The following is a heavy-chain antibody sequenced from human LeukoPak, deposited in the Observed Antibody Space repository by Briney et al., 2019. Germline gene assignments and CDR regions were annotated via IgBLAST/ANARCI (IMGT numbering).Heavy chain of an antibody. D-gene: IGHD6-13*01. CDR3: ATRYSSSWTNDY. V-gene: IGHV1-24*01. J-gene: IGHJ4*02. CDR2: FDPEDGET. CDR1: GGTFSSYA. Sequence: ASVKVSCKASGGTFSSYAISWVRQAPGQGLEWMGGFDPEDGETIYAQKFQGRVTMTEDTSTDTAYMELSSLRSEDTAVYYCATRYSSSWTNDYWGQGTLVTVSS.